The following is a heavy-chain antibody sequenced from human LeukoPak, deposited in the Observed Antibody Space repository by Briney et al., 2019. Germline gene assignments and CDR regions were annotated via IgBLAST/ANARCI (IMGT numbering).Heavy chain of an antibody. CDR1: GGSISTYF. CDR3: ARCQSKYFYDRGGFDI. Sequence: SETLSLTCAVSGGSISTYFWTWIRQPPGKGLEWIGNIYYSGSTNYRPSLKSRATISVDTSRKQFSLRPSSVTAADTAVYYCARCQSKYFYDRGGFDIWGQGTMVTVSS. V-gene: IGHV4-59*01. J-gene: IGHJ3*02. CDR2: IYYSGST. D-gene: IGHD3-22*01.